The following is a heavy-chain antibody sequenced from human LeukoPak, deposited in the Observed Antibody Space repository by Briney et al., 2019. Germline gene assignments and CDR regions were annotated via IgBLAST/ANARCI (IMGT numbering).Heavy chain of an antibody. J-gene: IGHJ4*02. CDR3: AREGYSYGDPPFDY. D-gene: IGHD4-17*01. Sequence: PSETLSLTCTVSGGSISSSSYYWGWIRQPPGKGLEWIGSIYYSGSTYYNPSLKSRVTISVDTSKSQFSLKLSSVTAADTAVYYCAREGYSYGDPPFDYWGQGTLVTVSS. V-gene: IGHV4-39*07. CDR1: GGSISSSSYY. CDR2: IYYSGST.